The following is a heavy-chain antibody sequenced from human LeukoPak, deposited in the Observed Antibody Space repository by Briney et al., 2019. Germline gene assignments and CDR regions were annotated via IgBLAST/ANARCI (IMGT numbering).Heavy chain of an antibody. CDR1: GFIVSRND. D-gene: IGHD6-19*01. CDR2: LYTDGKT. J-gene: IGHJ4*02. Sequence: PGGSLRLSCAVSGFIVSRNDMAWVRQAPGKGLQWVSVLYTDGKTFYEDSMKGRFTISRDNSKNTLNLQINNLRDDDTAVYYCARGVAGLYFDYWGQGILVTVSS. V-gene: IGHV3-53*01. CDR3: ARGVAGLYFDY.